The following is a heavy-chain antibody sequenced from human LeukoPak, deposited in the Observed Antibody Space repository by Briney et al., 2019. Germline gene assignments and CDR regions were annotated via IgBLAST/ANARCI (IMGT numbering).Heavy chain of an antibody. Sequence: PGGSLRLSCAAAGFIFTNYGMHWVRQAPGKGLEWVAVIWNDGSNKYYADSVKGRFTISRDNSKNMLYLQMDSLRAEDTAVYYCARDAHVDTAIGYWGQGTLLTVSP. CDR3: ARDAHVDTAIGY. V-gene: IGHV3-33*01. CDR1: GFIFTNYG. J-gene: IGHJ4*02. CDR2: IWNDGSNK. D-gene: IGHD5-18*01.